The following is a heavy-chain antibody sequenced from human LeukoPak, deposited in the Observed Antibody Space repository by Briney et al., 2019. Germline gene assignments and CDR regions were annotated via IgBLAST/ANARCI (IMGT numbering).Heavy chain of an antibody. CDR3: AGGGPHSIDH. Sequence: GGSLRLSCAASGFTFSSSWMYWVRQAPGKGLVWVSRINTDGSGASYADSVKGRFTISRDNAKNTLYLQMNSLRAEDTAVFYCAGGGPHSIDHWGQGTLVSVSS. CDR2: INTDGSGA. J-gene: IGHJ4*02. V-gene: IGHV3-74*01. D-gene: IGHD3-16*01. CDR1: GFTFSSSW.